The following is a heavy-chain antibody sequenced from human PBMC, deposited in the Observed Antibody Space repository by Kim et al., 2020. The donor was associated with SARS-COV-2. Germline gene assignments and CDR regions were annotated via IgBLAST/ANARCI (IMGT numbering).Heavy chain of an antibody. CDR3: ASGRGPV. D-gene: IGHD5-12*01. V-gene: IGHV4-59*09. CDR2: SSGST. J-gene: IGHJ4*02. Sequence: SSGSTNYNPSLKSRVTIPVDTSKNQFSLRLSSVTAADTAVYYCASGRGPVWGQGTLVTVSS.